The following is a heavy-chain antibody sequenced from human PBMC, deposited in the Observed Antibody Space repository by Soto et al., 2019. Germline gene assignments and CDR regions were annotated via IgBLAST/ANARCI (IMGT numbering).Heavy chain of an antibody. D-gene: IGHD2-2*01. CDR3: ARATGFCSSTCCWLDYFDY. CDR2: ISAYNGNT. Sequence: QVQLVQSGAEVKKPGASVKVSCKASGYTFTSYGISWVRQAPGQGLEWMGWISAYNGNTNYAQKHQGRVTMTTDTSTSTAYMELRSLRSDDTAVYYCARATGFCSSTCCWLDYFDYWGQGTLVTVSS. V-gene: IGHV1-18*01. CDR1: GYTFTSYG. J-gene: IGHJ4*02.